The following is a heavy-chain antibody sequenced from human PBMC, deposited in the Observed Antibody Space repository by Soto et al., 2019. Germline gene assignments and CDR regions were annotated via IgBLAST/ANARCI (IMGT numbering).Heavy chain of an antibody. CDR3: AIEGITISQLGAFDI. J-gene: IGHJ3*02. V-gene: IGHV3-23*01. CDR2: ISGSGGST. CDR1: CA. D-gene: IGHD3-10*01. Sequence: CAMSWVRHAPGKGLEWVSAISGSGGSTYYADSVKGRFTISRDNSKNTLYLQMNSLRAEDTAVYYCAIEGITISQLGAFDIWGQGTMVTVSS.